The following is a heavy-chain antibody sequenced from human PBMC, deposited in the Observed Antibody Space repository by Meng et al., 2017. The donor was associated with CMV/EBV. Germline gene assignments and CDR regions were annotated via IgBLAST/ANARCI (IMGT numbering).Heavy chain of an antibody. D-gene: IGHD3-10*01. CDR3: ARGRHYDGSGSYSKAHNWFDP. J-gene: IGHJ5*02. CDR1: GGSFSGYY. Sequence: SETLSLTCAVYGGSFSGYYWSWIRQPPGKGLEWIGEINHSGSTNYNPSLKSRVTISVDTSKNQFSLKLSSVTAADTAVYYCARGRHYDGSGSYSKAHNWFDPWGQGTLVTVSS. CDR2: INHSGST. V-gene: IGHV4-34*01.